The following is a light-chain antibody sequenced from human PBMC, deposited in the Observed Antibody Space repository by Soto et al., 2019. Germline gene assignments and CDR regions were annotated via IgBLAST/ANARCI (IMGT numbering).Light chain of an antibody. Sequence: EIVLTESPGTLSLSPGERAHLSCRASPSVSSSYLAGYQQKPGQSPMLLIYGAASRATGIPDRSSGGGSDTDFTLTISSLEPEDFALYYCRHRRIWPLTFGQGTRLE. CDR1: PSVSSSY. CDR2: GAA. J-gene: IGKJ5*01. CDR3: RHRRIWPLT. V-gene: IGKV3D-20*02.